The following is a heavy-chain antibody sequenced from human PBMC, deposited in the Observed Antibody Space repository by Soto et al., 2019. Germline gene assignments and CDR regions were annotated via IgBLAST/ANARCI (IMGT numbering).Heavy chain of an antibody. Sequence: QVQLVQSGAEVTKPGASVKVSCKASGYTSTTYGISWVRHAPGQGLEWMGWISTYNGNTNYAQKFQGRVTMTTDTSTSTAYMELRSLRFDDTAAYYCAREGGGHGPFEHWGQGTLVTVSS. D-gene: IGHD5-12*01. CDR2: ISTYNGNT. CDR1: GYTSTTYG. CDR3: AREGGGHGPFEH. J-gene: IGHJ4*02. V-gene: IGHV1-18*01.